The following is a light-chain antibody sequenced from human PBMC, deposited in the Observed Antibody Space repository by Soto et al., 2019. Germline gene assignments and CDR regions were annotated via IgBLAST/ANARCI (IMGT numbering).Light chain of an antibody. V-gene: IGKV3-15*01. CDR2: DTS. CDR3: QRYNNWPLT. Sequence: EIVLTQTPATLSLSPGERATLSCRPGQSISSYLAWYQQKPGQAPRLLIYDTSTRATGVPARFSGSRSGTEFTLTINSLQSEDFAVYYCQRYNNWPLTFGGGTKVDIK. J-gene: IGKJ4*01. CDR1: QSISSY.